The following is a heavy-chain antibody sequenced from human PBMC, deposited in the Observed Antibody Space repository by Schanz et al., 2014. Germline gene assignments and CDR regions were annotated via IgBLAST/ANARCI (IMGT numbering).Heavy chain of an antibody. CDR1: GYTFAVYY. J-gene: IGHJ4*02. CDR3: ARDRDQWDGNYLDY. Sequence: QVQLVQSGAEVKKPGASVKVSCKASGYTFAVYYIHWVRQAPGQGLEWMGWIGGSDGNTNFAQKFQGRVTMTTDTSTSTVYMELRSLTSDDSAVYYCARDRDQWDGNYLDYWGQGTLVTVSS. D-gene: IGHD1-26*01. CDR2: IGGSDGNT. V-gene: IGHV1-18*04.